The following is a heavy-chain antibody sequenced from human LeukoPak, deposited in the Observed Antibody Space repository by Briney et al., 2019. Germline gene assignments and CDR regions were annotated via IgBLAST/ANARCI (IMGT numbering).Heavy chain of an antibody. Sequence: GGSLRLSCAASGFSFSSYTMNWVRQSPGKGLECVSFISTTSNSIYYTDSVKGRFTISRDNAKNLLFLQMNSLRVEDTGIYYCARVRSRWFGELPRNGMDVWGPGTTVTVSS. CDR1: GFSFSSYT. CDR2: ISTTSNSI. D-gene: IGHD3-10*01. CDR3: ARVRSRWFGELPRNGMDV. V-gene: IGHV3-21*01. J-gene: IGHJ6*02.